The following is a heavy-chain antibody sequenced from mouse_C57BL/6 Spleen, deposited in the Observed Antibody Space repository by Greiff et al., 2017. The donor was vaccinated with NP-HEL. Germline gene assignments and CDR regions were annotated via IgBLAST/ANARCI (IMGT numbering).Heavy chain of an antibody. CDR3: ARTGGSSYEGWFAY. CDR1: GYTFTGYW. D-gene: IGHD1-1*01. CDR2: ILPGSGST. J-gene: IGHJ3*01. V-gene: IGHV1-9*01. Sequence: QVQLKQSGAELMKPGASVKLSCKATGYTFTGYWIEWVKQRPGHGLEWIGEILPGSGSTNYNEKFKSKATLTVDKPSSTAYMQLSSLTSEDSAVYYCARTGGSSYEGWFAYWGQGTLVTVSA.